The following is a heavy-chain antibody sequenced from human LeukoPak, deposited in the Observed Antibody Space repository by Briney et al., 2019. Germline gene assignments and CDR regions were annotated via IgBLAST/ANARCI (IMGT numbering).Heavy chain of an antibody. CDR3: ASTFQGNFDY. V-gene: IGHV4-59*01. D-gene: IGHD2/OR15-2a*01. J-gene: IGHJ4*02. CDR1: GGSISSYY. Sequence: SSETLSLTCSVSGGSISSYYWNWIRQPPGKGLEWIGYIYYSGSTKYNPSLKSRVTISVDTSKNQFSLKLSSVTAADTAVYYCASTFQGNFDYWGQGTLVAVST. CDR2: IYYSGST.